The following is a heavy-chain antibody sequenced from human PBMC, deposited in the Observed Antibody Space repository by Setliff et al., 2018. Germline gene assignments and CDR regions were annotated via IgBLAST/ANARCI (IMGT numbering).Heavy chain of an antibody. J-gene: IGHJ4*02. CDR3: ARQGANYDILTGYFLYYCDH. D-gene: IGHD3-9*01. CDR2: MSLDETNK. CDR1: GFTFTNYI. Sequence: GGSLRLSCAASGFTFTNYIIHWVRQAPGKGLEWVAVMSLDETNKYYADSVKGRFTISRDNAKNSLYLQMNSLRAEDTAVYYCARQGANYDILTGYFLYYCDHWGQGTLVTVSS. V-gene: IGHV3-30-3*01.